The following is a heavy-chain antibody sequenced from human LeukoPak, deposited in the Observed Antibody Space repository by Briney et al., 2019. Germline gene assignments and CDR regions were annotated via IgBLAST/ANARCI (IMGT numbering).Heavy chain of an antibody. CDR1: GGSISPYY. V-gene: IGHV4-59*01. D-gene: IGHD3-16*01. CDR2: IHYSGST. CDR3: ARYDWAKYFDY. Sequence: SETLSLTCAVSGGSISPYYWSWIRQPPGKGLEWIGYIHYSGSTNYNPSLKSRVTMSVDTSKNQFSLKLSSVTAADTAVYYCARYDWAKYFDYSGQGTLVTVSS. J-gene: IGHJ4*02.